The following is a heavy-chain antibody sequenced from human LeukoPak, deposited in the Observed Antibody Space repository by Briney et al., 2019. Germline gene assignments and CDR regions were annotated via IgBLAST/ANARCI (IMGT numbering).Heavy chain of an antibody. Sequence: GGSLRLSCAASGFTFSSYSMNWVRQAPGKGLEWVSYISRGSSTIYYADSVKGRFTISRDDAKNSLYLQMNSLRAEDTALYYCARGLATAAAYWGQGTLVTVSS. V-gene: IGHV3-48*04. CDR1: GFTFSSYS. CDR3: ARGLATAAAY. CDR2: ISRGSSTI. J-gene: IGHJ4*02. D-gene: IGHD6-13*01.